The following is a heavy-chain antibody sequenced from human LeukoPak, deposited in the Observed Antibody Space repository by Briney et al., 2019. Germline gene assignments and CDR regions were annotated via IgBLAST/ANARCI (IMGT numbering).Heavy chain of an antibody. CDR3: ARPEKEMAVDY. CDR2: IYPGDSDT. D-gene: IGHD5-24*01. CDR1: GYSFTSYW. Sequence: GESLKISCKGSGYSFTSYWIGWVRQMPGQGLEWMGIIYPGDSDTSYSPSFQGQVTISADKSISTAYLQWSSLKASDTAMYYCARPEKEMAVDYWGQGTLVTVSS. J-gene: IGHJ4*02. V-gene: IGHV5-51*03.